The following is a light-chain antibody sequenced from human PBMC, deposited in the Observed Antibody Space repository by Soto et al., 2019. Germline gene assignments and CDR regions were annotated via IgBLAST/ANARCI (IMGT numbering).Light chain of an antibody. CDR3: QQYGSSFPIT. V-gene: IGKV3-20*01. CDR2: GAS. Sequence: EIVLTQYPGTLSLSPGERATLSCRASQSVSSSYLAWYQQKPAQAPRLLIYGASSRATGTPDRFSGSGSGTDFTLTISRLEPEDSAVYYCQQYGSSFPITFGQGTRLEIK. J-gene: IGKJ5*01. CDR1: QSVSSSY.